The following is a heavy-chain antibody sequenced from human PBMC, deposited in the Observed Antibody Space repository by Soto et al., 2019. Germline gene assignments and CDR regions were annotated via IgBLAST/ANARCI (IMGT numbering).Heavy chain of an antibody. Sequence: QVQVVQSGAEVNKPGSSVKVSCKFSGDSFSSYAISWVRQAPGQGLEWMGGIIPILTTANYAPKVQDRVTLTADESTSTAYMEVSSLTSEDTAVYYCARKAGGGNYYILDFWGQGTLVPVSS. CDR3: ARKAGGGNYYILDF. D-gene: IGHD2-15*01. CDR2: IIPILTTA. CDR1: GDSFSSYA. J-gene: IGHJ4*02. V-gene: IGHV1-69*01.